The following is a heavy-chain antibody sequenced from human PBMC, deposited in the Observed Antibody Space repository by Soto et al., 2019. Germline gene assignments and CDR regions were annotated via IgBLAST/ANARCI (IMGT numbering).Heavy chain of an antibody. CDR3: ARQGFPYRGSGYYDAVDV. CDR2: IYPGDSDT. Sequence: PGESLKISCKGSGYSFTSYWIGWVRQMPGKGLEWMGIIYPGDSDTRHSPSFQGQVTISADRSISTAYLHWNSLKVSETAIYYCARQGFPYRGSGYYDAVDVWGRGTTVTVSS. D-gene: IGHD1-26*01. V-gene: IGHV5-51*01. CDR1: GYSFTSYW. J-gene: IGHJ6*02.